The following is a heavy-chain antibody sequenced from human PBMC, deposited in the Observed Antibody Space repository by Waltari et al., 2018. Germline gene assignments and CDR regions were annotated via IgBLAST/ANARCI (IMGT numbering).Heavy chain of an antibody. CDR3: ARSSAGMPRWLGDY. J-gene: IGHJ4*02. V-gene: IGHV4-39*01. CDR2: GYYSGTT. Sequence: QLQLQESGPGLVKPSETLSLSCSVSGDSISSSNYYWGWIRQPPGKGLEWIAGGYYSGTTYYNPSLKRRVTISADTSMNQFYLRLTSVTATDTAVYYCARSSAGMPRWLGDYWGQGILVTVSS. D-gene: IGHD5-12*01. CDR1: GDSISSSNYY.